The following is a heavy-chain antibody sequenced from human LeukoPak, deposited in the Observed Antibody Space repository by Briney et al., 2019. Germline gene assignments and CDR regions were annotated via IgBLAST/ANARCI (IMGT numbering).Heavy chain of an antibody. CDR1: SGSISTSNYY. J-gene: IGHJ5*02. V-gene: IGHV4-39*07. D-gene: IGHD6-13*01. CDR3: ARQQQLPNWFDP. CDR2: IFYSGST. Sequence: PSETLSLTCTVSSGSISTSNYYWGWVRQPPGKALEWIGNIFYSGSTYYSPSLKSRVTISVDTSKNQFSLKLSSVTAADTAVYYCARQQQLPNWFDPWGQGTLVTVSS.